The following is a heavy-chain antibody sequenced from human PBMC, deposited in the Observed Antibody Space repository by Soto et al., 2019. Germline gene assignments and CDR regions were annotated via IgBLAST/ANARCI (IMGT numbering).Heavy chain of an antibody. D-gene: IGHD3-10*01. V-gene: IGHV3-64D*06. CDR3: LSSTYYDASGSYNNTLDS. CDR1: GFTFSLYG. J-gene: IGHJ4*02. CDR2: INDNGSSA. Sequence: GGSLRLSCLASGFTFSLYGIHWVRQAPGKGLEYVSTINDNGSSAYYADFVKDRFTISRDNSKNAVYLQMSSLRPDDTAVYYCLSSTYYDASGSYNNTLDSWGQGTLVAVDS.